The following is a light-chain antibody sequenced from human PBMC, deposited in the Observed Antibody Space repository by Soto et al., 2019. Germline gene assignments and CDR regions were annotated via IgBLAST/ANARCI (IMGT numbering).Light chain of an antibody. CDR3: GAWDKSLSGGV. J-gene: IGLJ2*01. Sequence: QSVLTQPPLVSAAPGQRVTISCSGSTSNIGSDYVSWYQQLPGTAPKLLIYEDNKRPSGIPDRFSGSKSGTSATLGITGLQTGDEADYYCGAWDKSLSGGVFGGGTKLTVL. CDR2: EDN. CDR1: TSNIGSDY. V-gene: IGLV1-51*02.